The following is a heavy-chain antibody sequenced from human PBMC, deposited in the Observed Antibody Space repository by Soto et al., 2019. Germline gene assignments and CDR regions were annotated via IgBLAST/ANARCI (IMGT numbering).Heavy chain of an antibody. CDR2: ISSSGGST. CDR1: GFIFSRYS. J-gene: IGHJ6*02. Sequence: PGGSLILSCTASGFIFSRYSMNWVRQAPGKGLEWVAYISSSGGSTYYADSVKGRFTISRDNSKNTLYLQMNSLRAEDTAVYYCARALVVPAAMTSYYYYGMDVWGQGTTVTVSS. CDR3: ARALVVPAAMTSYYYYGMDV. D-gene: IGHD2-2*01. V-gene: IGHV3-48*01.